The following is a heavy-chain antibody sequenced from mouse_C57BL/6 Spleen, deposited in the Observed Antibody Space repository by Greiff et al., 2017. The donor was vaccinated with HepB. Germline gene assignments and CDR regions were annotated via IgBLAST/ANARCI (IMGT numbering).Heavy chain of an antibody. J-gene: IGHJ3*01. Sequence: QVQLQQPGAELVRPGSSVKLSCKASGYTFTSYWMHWVKQSPIQGLEWIGNIDPSDSETHYNQKFKDKATLTVDKSSSTAYMQLSSLTSEDSAVYYCARDIYDVTLTGAYWGQGTLVTVSA. CDR2: IDPSDSET. CDR1: GYTFTSYW. CDR3: ARDIYDVTLTGAY. V-gene: IGHV1-52*01. D-gene: IGHD2-3*01.